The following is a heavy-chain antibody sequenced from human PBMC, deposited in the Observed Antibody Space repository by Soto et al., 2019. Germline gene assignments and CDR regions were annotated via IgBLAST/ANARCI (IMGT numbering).Heavy chain of an antibody. CDR2: IIPIFGTA. D-gene: IGHD6-19*01. CDR3: ARGYSSGRKDAFDI. CDR1: GYTFTSYA. Sequence: SVKVSCKASGYTFTSYAMHWVRQAPGQRLEWMGGIIPIFGTANYAQKFQGRVTITADESTSTAYMELSSLRSEDTAVYYCARGYSSGRKDAFDIWGQGTMVTVSS. V-gene: IGHV1-69*13. J-gene: IGHJ3*02.